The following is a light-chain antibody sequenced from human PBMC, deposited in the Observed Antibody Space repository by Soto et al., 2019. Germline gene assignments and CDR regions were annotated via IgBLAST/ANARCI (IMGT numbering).Light chain of an antibody. V-gene: IGKV4-1*01. J-gene: IGKJ1*01. CDR3: QQYYSTPWT. CDR1: QSVLYSPNNKNY. CDR2: WAS. Sequence: DIVMTQSPDSLAVSLGERATINCKSSQSVLYSPNNKNYLAWYQQQPGQPPKLLIYWASTRDSGVPDRFSGSGSGTDFTLTISSLQAEDVAVYYCQQYYSTPWTFGQGDKVEIK.